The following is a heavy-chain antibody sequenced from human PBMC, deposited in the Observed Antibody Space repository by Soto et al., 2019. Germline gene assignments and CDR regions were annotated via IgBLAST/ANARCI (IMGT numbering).Heavy chain of an antibody. D-gene: IGHD6-13*01. Sequence: SETLSLTCTVSGGSISSYYWSWIRQPPGKGLEWIGYIYYSGSTNYNPSLKSRVTISVDTSKNQFSLKLSSVTAADTAVYYCARHRDSCSWDGYYYYYGMDVWGQGTTVAVSS. CDR3: ARHRDSCSWDGYYYYYGMDV. J-gene: IGHJ6*02. CDR2: IYYSGST. V-gene: IGHV4-59*01. CDR1: GGSISSYY.